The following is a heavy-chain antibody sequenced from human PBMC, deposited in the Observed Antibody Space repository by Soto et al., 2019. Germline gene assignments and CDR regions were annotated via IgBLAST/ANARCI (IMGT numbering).Heavy chain of an antibody. CDR3: AKHEGYCSSTTCSNFDY. CDR1: GFTFTSYW. Sequence: GESLKISCKASGFTFTSYWIAWVRQMPGKGLEWMGIIYPGDSDTSYSPSFQGQVTISADKSINTTYLQWSSLKASDTAMYYCAKHEGYCSSTTCSNFDYWGQGTLVTVSS. CDR2: IYPGDSDT. V-gene: IGHV5-51*01. D-gene: IGHD2-2*01. J-gene: IGHJ4*02.